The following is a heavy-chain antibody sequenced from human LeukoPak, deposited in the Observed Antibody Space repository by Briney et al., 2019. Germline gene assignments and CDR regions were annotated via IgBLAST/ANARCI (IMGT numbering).Heavy chain of an antibody. D-gene: IGHD3-16*02. V-gene: IGHV4-34*01. CDR1: GGSFSGYY. J-gene: IGHJ4*02. CDR3: ARGSDYDYIWGSYRHACFDY. Sequence: SETLSLTCAVYGGSFSGYYWSWIRQPPGKGLEWIGEINHSGSTNYNPSLKSRVTISVDTSKNQFSLELSSVTAADTAVYYCARGSDYDYIWGSYRHACFDYWGQGTLVTVSS. CDR2: INHSGST.